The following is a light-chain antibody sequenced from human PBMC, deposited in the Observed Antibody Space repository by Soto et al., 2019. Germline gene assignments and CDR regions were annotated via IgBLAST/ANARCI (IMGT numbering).Light chain of an antibody. CDR3: QQYANSPIT. CDR2: GVS. Sequence: DIVLTQSPGTLSLSPGERATLSCRASQPVSSNFLAWYQQKPGQAPRLLIYGVSSRASGIPDRFFGSGSGTDFTLTINRLEPEDFAVYYCQQYANSPITFGQGTRLENK. CDR1: QPVSSNF. V-gene: IGKV3-20*01. J-gene: IGKJ5*01.